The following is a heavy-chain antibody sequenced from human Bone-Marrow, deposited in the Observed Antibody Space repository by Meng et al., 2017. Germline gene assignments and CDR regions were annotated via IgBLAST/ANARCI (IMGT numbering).Heavy chain of an antibody. J-gene: IGHJ3*02. D-gene: IGHD3-10*01. V-gene: IGHV5-51*01. CDR2: IYPGDSDT. CDR3: AGHVLLPFSAFDI. Sequence: GGSLRLSCKGSGYSFTSYWIGWVRQMPGKGLEWMGIIYPGDSDTRYSPSFQGQVTISADKSISTAYLQWSSLKASDTAMYCCAGHVLLPFSAFDIWGQGTMVTVSS. CDR1: GYSFTSYW.